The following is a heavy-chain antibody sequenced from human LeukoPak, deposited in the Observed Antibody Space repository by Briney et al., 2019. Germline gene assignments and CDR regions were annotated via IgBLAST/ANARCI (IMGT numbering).Heavy chain of an antibody. CDR3: ARTSRDFWSGYYDRDYYYGMDV. D-gene: IGHD3-3*01. Sequence: SVEVSCKASGGTFSSYAISWVRQAPGQGLEWMGGIIPIFGTANYAQKFQGRVTITADESTSTAYMELSSLRSEDTAVYYCARTSRDFWSGYYDRDYYYGMDVWGQGTTVTVSS. CDR1: GGTFSSYA. CDR2: IIPIFGTA. J-gene: IGHJ6*02. V-gene: IGHV1-69*01.